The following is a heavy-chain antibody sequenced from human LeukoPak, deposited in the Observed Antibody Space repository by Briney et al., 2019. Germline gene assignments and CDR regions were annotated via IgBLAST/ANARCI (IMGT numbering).Heavy chain of an antibody. CDR3: ARDQPYMDV. CDR2: IYHSGST. V-gene: IGHV4-38-2*02. J-gene: IGHJ6*03. Sequence: SETLSLTCTVSGYSISSSYYWGWIRQPPGKGLEWIGSIYHSGSTYYNPSLKSRVTISVDTSKNQFSLKLSSVTAADTAVYYCARDQPYMDVWGKGTTVTVSS. CDR1: GYSISSSYY.